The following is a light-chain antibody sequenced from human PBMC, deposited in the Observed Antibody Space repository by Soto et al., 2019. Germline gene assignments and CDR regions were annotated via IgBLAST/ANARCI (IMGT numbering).Light chain of an antibody. Sequence: VLTQSPATLSVSPGERASLSCMASESVRSSLAWYHQRPGQPPRLLIYGASTRATGIPARFSGSGSGTEFTLTISSLQSEDFGVYYCQRYNSWPLTFGQGTKVDI. CDR2: GAS. J-gene: IGKJ1*01. CDR1: ESVRSS. CDR3: QRYNSWPLT. V-gene: IGKV3D-15*01.